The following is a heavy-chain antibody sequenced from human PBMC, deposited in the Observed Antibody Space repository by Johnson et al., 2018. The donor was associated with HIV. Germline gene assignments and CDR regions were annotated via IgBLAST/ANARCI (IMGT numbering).Heavy chain of an antibody. CDR1: GLTFSSYG. V-gene: IGHV3-30*02. Sequence: QVQLVESGGGVVQPGGSLRLSCAASGLTFSSYGMHWVRQAPGKGLEWVAFIRYDGSNKYYADSVKGRFTISRDNSKNTLYLQMNSLRAEDTAVYYCATGVVVTAMNDAFDIWGQGTMVTVSS. CDR3: ATGVVVTAMNDAFDI. D-gene: IGHD2-21*02. J-gene: IGHJ3*02. CDR2: IRYDGSNK.